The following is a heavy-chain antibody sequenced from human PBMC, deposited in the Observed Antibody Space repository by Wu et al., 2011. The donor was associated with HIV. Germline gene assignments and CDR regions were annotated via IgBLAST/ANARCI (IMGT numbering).Heavy chain of an antibody. D-gene: IGHD5/OR15-5a*01. V-gene: IGHV1-69*15. CDR2: VLPLFGTP. J-gene: IGHJ6*02. CDR3: AREESSLTRVSSYFYGMDV. CDR1: GDSFNNYA. Sequence: QVHLVQSGAEVREPGSSVKMSCRASGDSFNNYAISWVRQAPGQGLEWLGRVLPLFGTPTYAQRIQNRATITADESTSTVSLELSSLRYDDTAIYYCAREESSLTRVSSYFYGMDVWGQGTTVTVSS.